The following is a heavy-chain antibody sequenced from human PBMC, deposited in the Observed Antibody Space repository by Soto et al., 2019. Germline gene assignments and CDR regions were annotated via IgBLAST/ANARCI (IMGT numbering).Heavy chain of an antibody. CDR1: GFTFSSYW. CDR3: ARVFSPRYYDFWSGGGAYYYYMDV. J-gene: IGHJ6*03. Sequence: GGSLRLSCAASGFTFSSYWMHWVRQAPGKGLVWVSRINSDGSSTSYADSVKGRFTISRDNAKNTLYLQMNSLRAEDTAVYYCARVFSPRYYDFWSGGGAYYYYMDVWGKGTTVTVSS. D-gene: IGHD3-3*01. V-gene: IGHV3-74*01. CDR2: INSDGSST.